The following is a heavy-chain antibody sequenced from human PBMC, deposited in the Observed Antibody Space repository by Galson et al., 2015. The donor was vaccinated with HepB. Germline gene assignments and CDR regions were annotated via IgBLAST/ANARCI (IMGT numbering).Heavy chain of an antibody. V-gene: IGHV4-39*01. CDR2: IYYSGST. Sequence: SETLSLTCTVSGGSISSTTYYWGWIRQPPGKGLEWIGSIYYSGSTYCNPSLKSRVTISVDTSKNQFSLKLSSVTAADTAVYYCARSKAFDIWGQGTMVTVSS. CDR3: ARSKAFDI. CDR1: GGSISSTTYY. J-gene: IGHJ3*02.